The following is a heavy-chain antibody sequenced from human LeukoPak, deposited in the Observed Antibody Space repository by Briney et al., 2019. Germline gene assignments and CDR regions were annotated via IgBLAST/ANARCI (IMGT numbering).Heavy chain of an antibody. D-gene: IGHD6-6*01. CDR3: ARGRLGLDVLMDV. Sequence: GGSLRLSCAASGFTFSSYAMHWVRQAPGKGLEWVAVISYDGSNKYYADSVKGRFTISRDNSKNTLYLQMGSLRAEDMAVYYCARGRLGLDVLMDVWGKGTTVTVSS. J-gene: IGHJ6*03. CDR1: GFTFSSYA. CDR2: ISYDGSNK. V-gene: IGHV3-30*14.